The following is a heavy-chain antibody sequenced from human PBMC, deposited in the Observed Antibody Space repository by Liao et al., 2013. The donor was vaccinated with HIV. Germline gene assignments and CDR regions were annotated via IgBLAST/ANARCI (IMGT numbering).Heavy chain of an antibody. CDR2: ISHGEET. Sequence: QLQQWGAGLLKPSETLSLTCAVYGGSFTNHYWTWIRQSPGKGLEWIGEISHGEETNYNMSLKSRVTISEDESLNQFSLTLTNLTAADTGVYFCARGTTIRPWASRTPKWFDPWGQGTVVTVSS. CDR3: ARGTTIRPWASRTPKWFDP. D-gene: IGHD1-1*01. CDR1: GGSFTNHY. V-gene: IGHV4-34*01. J-gene: IGHJ5*02.